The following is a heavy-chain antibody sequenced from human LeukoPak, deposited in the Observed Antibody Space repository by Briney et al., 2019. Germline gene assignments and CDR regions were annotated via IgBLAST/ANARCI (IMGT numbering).Heavy chain of an antibody. D-gene: IGHD3-22*01. Sequence: PSETLSLTCTASGGSISSGGYYWSWIRQHPGKGLEWIGYIYYSGSTYYNPSLKSRVTVSVDTSKNQFSLKLSSVTAADTAVYYCARDDSSGPGAAFDIWGQGTMVTVSS. CDR3: ARDDSSGPGAAFDI. V-gene: IGHV4-31*03. CDR2: IYYSGST. J-gene: IGHJ3*02. CDR1: GGSISSGGYY.